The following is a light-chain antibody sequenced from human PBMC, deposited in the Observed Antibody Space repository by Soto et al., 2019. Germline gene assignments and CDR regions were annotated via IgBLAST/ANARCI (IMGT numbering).Light chain of an antibody. CDR2: GSS. CDR1: QSVTNS. Sequence: EIVLTHSPGTLSLSPVERVTLSFNFSQSVTNSELAWYQQKPGQAPRLLIYGSSTRATGIPARFSGSGSGAEFTLTISSLQSEDFATYYCQQSYSTLVTFGGGTKVDIK. J-gene: IGKJ4*01. CDR3: QQSYSTLVT. V-gene: IGKV3-15*01.